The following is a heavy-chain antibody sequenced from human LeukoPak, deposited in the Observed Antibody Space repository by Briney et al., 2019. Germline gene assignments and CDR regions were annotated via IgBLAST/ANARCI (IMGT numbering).Heavy chain of an antibody. J-gene: IGHJ6*03. Sequence: SVKVSCKASGYTFTSYYMHWVRQAPGQGLEWMGGIIPIFGTANYAQKFQGRVTITTDESTSTACMELSSLRSEDTAVYYCARCIFGVVLNRHHYYMDVWGKGTTVTVSS. V-gene: IGHV1-69*05. CDR2: IIPIFGTA. CDR1: GYTFTSYY. D-gene: IGHD3-3*01. CDR3: ARCIFGVVLNRHHYYMDV.